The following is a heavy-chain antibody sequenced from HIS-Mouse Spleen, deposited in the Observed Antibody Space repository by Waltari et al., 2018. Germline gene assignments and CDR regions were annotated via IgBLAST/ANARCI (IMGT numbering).Heavy chain of an antibody. Sequence: QVQLVQSGAEVTKPGASVKVSCKASGYTFTGYYMHRVRQAPGQGLEWMGWINPNSGGTNYAQKLQGRVTMTRDTSISTAYMELSRLRSDDTAVYYCARDAEIVATMAYWGQGTLVTVSS. CDR3: ARDAEIVATMAY. J-gene: IGHJ4*02. V-gene: IGHV1-2*02. CDR2: INPNSGGT. D-gene: IGHD5-12*01. CDR1: GYTFTGYY.